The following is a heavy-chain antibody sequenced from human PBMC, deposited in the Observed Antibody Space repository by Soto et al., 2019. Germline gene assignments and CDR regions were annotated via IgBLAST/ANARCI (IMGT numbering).Heavy chain of an antibody. V-gene: IGHV1-69*04. CDR3: ARDRAAAGNWDYYYGMDV. CDR2: IIPILGIA. CDR1: GGTFSSYT. J-gene: IGHJ6*02. Sequence: GASVKVSCKASGGTFSSYTISWVRQAPGQGLEWMGRIIPILGIANYAQKFQGRVTITADKSTSTAYMELSSLRSEDTAVYYCARDRAAAGNWDYYYGMDVWGQGTTVTSP. D-gene: IGHD6-13*01.